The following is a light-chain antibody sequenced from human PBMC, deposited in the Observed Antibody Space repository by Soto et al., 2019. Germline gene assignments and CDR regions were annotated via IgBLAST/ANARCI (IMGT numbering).Light chain of an antibody. CDR2: EVS. J-gene: IGLJ3*02. V-gene: IGLV2-8*01. CDR1: SSDVGGYNY. CDR3: SSYAGSTAV. Sequence: QSALTQPPSASGSPGQSVTISCTGTSSDVGGYNYVSWYQQHPGKAPKLMIYEVSKRPSGVPDRFSGSKSGNTASLTVSGLSDEDEADYYCSSYAGSTAVFGGGTKLTVL.